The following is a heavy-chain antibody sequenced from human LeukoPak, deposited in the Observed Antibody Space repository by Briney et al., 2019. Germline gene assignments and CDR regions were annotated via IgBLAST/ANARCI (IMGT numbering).Heavy chain of an antibody. Sequence: GALVKVSCKASGGTFSSYAISWVRQAPGQGLEWMGGIIPIFGTANYAQKFQGRVTITTDESTSTAYMELSSLRSEDTAVYYCARDGSSGWYYFDYWGQGTLVTVSS. CDR3: ARDGSSGWYYFDY. D-gene: IGHD6-19*01. V-gene: IGHV1-69*05. CDR1: GGTFSSYA. J-gene: IGHJ4*02. CDR2: IIPIFGTA.